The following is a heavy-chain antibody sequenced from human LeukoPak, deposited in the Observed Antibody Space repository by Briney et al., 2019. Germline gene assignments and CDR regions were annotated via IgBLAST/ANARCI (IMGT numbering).Heavy chain of an antibody. Sequence: ASVKVSCKASGYTFTSYDINWVRQATGQGLEWMGWMNPNSGNTGYAQKFQGRVTITRNTSISTAYMELSGLRSEDTAVYYCARGAHITIFGVVNYYFDYWGQGTLVTVSS. D-gene: IGHD3-3*01. V-gene: IGHV1-8*03. CDR2: MNPNSGNT. J-gene: IGHJ4*02. CDR3: ARGAHITIFGVVNYYFDY. CDR1: GYTFTSYD.